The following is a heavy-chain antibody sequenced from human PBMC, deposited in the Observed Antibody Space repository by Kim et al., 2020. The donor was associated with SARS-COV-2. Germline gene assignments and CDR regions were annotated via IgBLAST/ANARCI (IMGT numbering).Heavy chain of an antibody. J-gene: IGHJ3*02. CDR3: ARDCSSTSCYDAFDI. D-gene: IGHD2-2*01. V-gene: IGHV1-69*04. Sequence: QEFQGRVTITADKSTSTAYMELSSLRSEDTAVYYCARDCSSTSCYDAFDIWGQGTMVTVSS.